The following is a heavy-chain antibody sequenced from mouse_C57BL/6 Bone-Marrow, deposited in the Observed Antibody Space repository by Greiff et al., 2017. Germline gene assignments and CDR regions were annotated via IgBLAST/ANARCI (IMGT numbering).Heavy chain of an antibody. CDR3: ARRNGNYEGEAMDY. CDR2: ISSGGSYT. CDR1: GFTFSSYG. J-gene: IGHJ4*01. D-gene: IGHD2-1*01. V-gene: IGHV5-6*01. Sequence: EVQVVESGGDLVKPGGSLKLSCAASGFTFSSYGMSWVRQTPDKRLEWVATISSGGSYTYYPDSVKGRFTISRDNAKNTLYLQMSSLKSEDTAMYYCARRNGNYEGEAMDYWGQGTSVTVSS.